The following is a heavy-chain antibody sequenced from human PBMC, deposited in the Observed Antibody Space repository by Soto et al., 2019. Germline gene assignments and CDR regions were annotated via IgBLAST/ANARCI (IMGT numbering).Heavy chain of an antibody. D-gene: IGHD2-21*02. CDR2: MYNTGST. CDR3: ARDLWGYCGTDCYPLDV. V-gene: IGHV4-59*01. Sequence: SETLSLTRTVSGGSISGYYWSWIRQPPGKVLEWIGYMYNTGSTVYNPSFKSRVTISVDTSKNQFSLKLNSVTAADTAVYYCARDLWGYCGTDCYPLDVWGQGTTVTAP. CDR1: GGSISGYY. J-gene: IGHJ6*02.